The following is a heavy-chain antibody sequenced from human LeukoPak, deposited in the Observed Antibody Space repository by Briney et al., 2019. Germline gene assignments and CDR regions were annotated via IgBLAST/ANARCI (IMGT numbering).Heavy chain of an antibody. D-gene: IGHD1-26*01. CDR1: GFTLSSYG. J-gene: IGHJ4*02. CDR2: ISYDGSNK. Sequence: GGSLRLSCAASGFTLSSYGMHWVHQAPGKGLEWVAVISYDGSNKYYADSVKGRFTISRDNSKNTLYLQMNSLRAEDTAVYYCAKIDVGATMTGFDYWGQGTLVTVSS. V-gene: IGHV3-30*18. CDR3: AKIDVGATMTGFDY.